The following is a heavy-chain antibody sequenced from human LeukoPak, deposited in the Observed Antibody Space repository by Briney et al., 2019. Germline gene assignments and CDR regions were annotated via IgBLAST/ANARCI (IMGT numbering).Heavy chain of an antibody. CDR2: IIPIFGTA. D-gene: IGHD6-19*01. Sequence: ASVKVSCKASGGTFSSYAISWVRQAPGQGLEWMGRIIPIFGTANCAQKFQGRVTITTDESTSTVYMELSSLRSEDTAVYYCARDGSSGWYTEVGFDPWGQGTLVTVSS. CDR3: ARDGSSGWYTEVGFDP. J-gene: IGHJ5*02. V-gene: IGHV1-69*05. CDR1: GGTFSSYA.